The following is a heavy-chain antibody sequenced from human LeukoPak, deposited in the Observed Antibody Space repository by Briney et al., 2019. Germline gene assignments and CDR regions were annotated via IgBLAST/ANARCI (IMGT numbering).Heavy chain of an antibody. J-gene: IGHJ6*02. CDR3: AKDLISMVRGSPMDV. CDR1: GFTFSSYG. CDR2: IWFDGSNK. D-gene: IGHD3-10*01. V-gene: IGHV3-30*02. Sequence: GGSLRLSCAASGFTFSSYGMHWVRQAPGKGPEWVAVIWFDGSNKYYADSVKGRFTISRDNSKNMYLQMNSLRAEDTAVYYCAKDLISMVRGSPMDVWGQGTTVTVSS.